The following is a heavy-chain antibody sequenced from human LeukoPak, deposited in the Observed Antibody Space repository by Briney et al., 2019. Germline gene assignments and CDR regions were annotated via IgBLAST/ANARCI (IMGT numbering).Heavy chain of an antibody. CDR2: IYHSGST. J-gene: IGHJ4*02. CDR3: ARHSNYDILTGYGPGGYLDY. D-gene: IGHD3-9*01. Sequence: SETLSLNCAVSGYSSSSGYYWGWIRQPPGEGLEWIVRIYHSGSTYYNPSLRSRVTITVDTSKNQFSLKLSSVTAADTAVYYCARHSNYDILTGYGPGGYLDYWGQGTLVTVSS. CDR1: GYSSSSGYY. V-gene: IGHV4-38-2*01.